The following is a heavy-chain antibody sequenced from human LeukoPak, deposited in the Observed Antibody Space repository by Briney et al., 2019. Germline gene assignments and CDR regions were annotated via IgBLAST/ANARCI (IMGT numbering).Heavy chain of an antibody. Sequence: PGGSLTLSCAASGFTFRTYSMNWVRQAPGEGREWVSYISSSSTIHYADSVRGRFTISRDNAKNSLYLQINSPRDEDTAVYYCARAFYGDYGMDVWGQGTTVTVSS. CDR3: ARAFYGDYGMDV. D-gene: IGHD4-17*01. J-gene: IGHJ6*02. V-gene: IGHV3-48*02. CDR2: ISSSSTI. CDR1: GFTFRTYS.